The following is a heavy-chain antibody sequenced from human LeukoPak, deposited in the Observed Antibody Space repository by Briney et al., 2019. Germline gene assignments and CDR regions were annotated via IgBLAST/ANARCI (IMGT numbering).Heavy chain of an antibody. CDR1: GGSFSGYY. V-gene: IGHV4-34*01. Sequence: SETLSLTCAVYGGSFSGYYWSWIRQPPGKGLEWIGEINHSGSTNYNPSLKSRVAISVDTSKNQFSLKLSSVTAADTAVYYCARRRYCSGGSCYYYYYGMDVWGQGTTVTVSS. D-gene: IGHD2-15*01. CDR3: ARRRYCSGGSCYYYYYGMDV. CDR2: INHSGST. J-gene: IGHJ6*02.